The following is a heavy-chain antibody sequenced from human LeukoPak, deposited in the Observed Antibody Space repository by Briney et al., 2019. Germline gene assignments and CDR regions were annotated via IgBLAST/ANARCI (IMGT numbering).Heavy chain of an antibody. V-gene: IGHV3-53*01. J-gene: IGHJ4*02. CDR1: GFVVSSYY. D-gene: IGHD2-8*01. CDR2: IYSGGDT. CDR3: VRNGFDY. Sequence: PGGSLRLSRAASGFVVSSYYMNWVRQAPGKGLEWVSVIYSGGDTYYADSVKGRFTISRDNSKNMLYLQMNSLRVEDTAIYYCVRNGFDYWGQGTLVTVSS.